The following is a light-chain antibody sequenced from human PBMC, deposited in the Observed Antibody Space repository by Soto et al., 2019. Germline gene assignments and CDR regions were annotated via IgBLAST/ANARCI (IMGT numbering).Light chain of an antibody. V-gene: IGKV3-20*01. CDR2: DAS. CDR3: QQFSSYPLT. Sequence: EFVWTQSPGTLSLSAGERATLSFRSSQTVRNNYLAWYQQKPGQAPRLXIYDASSRATGIPDRFSGGGSGTDFTLTISRLEPEDFAVYYCQQFSSYPLTFGGGTKVDIK. CDR1: QTVRNNY. J-gene: IGKJ4*01.